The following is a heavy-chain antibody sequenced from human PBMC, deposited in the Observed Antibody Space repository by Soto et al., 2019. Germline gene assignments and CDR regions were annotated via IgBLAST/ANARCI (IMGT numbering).Heavy chain of an antibody. Sequence: QVQLQESGPGPVKASETLSLTCTLTGGSTSGNYWSWIRQPAGKGLGWIGRIYSSGRTHYNPSLKSRATMSVATISFSLRLNSVTAADTAVYYCARDFDVNTALDYWYFDLWGRGTLVAVS. V-gene: IGHV4-4*07. CDR1: GGSTSGNY. CDR3: ARDFDVNTALDYWYFDL. CDR2: IYSSGRT. D-gene: IGHD5-18*01. J-gene: IGHJ2*01.